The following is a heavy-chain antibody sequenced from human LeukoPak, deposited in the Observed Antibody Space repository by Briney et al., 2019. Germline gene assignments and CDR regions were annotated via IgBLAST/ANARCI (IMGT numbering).Heavy chain of an antibody. D-gene: IGHD5-12*01. CDR1: GFTFDDYG. V-gene: IGHV3-20*04. CDR3: ARDPVSGGYDYSFDY. J-gene: IGHJ4*02. CDR2: INWNGGST. Sequence: GGSLRLSCAASGFTFDDYGMSWVRQAPGKGLEWVSGINWNGGSTGYADSVKGRFTISRDNAKNSLYLQMNSLRAEDTALYYCARDPVSGGYDYSFDYWGQGTLVTVSS.